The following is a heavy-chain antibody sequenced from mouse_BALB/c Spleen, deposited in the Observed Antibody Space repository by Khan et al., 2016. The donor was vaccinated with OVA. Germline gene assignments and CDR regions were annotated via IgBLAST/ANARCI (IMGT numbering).Heavy chain of an antibody. Sequence: EVQLQESGGGLVQPGGSRKLSCAASGFTFSSFGMHWVRQAPEKGLEWVAYINSGSTTIYYADPVKGRFTISRDNPKNTLSLQMTSLRSEDTAMYYCARGNWAYWGQGTTLTVSS. V-gene: IGHV5-17*02. J-gene: IGHJ2*01. CDR3: ARGNWAY. D-gene: IGHD4-1*01. CDR2: INSGSTTI. CDR1: GFTFSSFG.